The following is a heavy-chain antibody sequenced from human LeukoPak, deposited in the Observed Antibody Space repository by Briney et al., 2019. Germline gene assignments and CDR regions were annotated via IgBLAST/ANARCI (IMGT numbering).Heavy chain of an antibody. CDR3: ARERGIDYYDSSGFTRGAFDI. CDR1: GGSISSYY. J-gene: IGHJ3*02. Sequence: SETLSLTCTVSGGSISSYYWSWIRQPPGKGLEWIGYIYYGGSTNYNPSLKSRVTISVDTSKNQFSLKLSSVTAADTAVYYCARERGIDYYDSSGFTRGAFDIWGQGTMVTVSS. CDR2: IYYGGST. V-gene: IGHV4-59*01. D-gene: IGHD3-22*01.